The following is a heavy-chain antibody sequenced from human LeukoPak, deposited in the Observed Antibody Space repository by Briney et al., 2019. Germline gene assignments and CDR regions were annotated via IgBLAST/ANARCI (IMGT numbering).Heavy chain of an antibody. J-gene: IGHJ6*03. CDR1: GGTFSNYA. CDR3: ARGASDTTNGDYMSYYYYMDV. CDR2: IIFFYGTT. Sequence: ASVKVSCKASGGTFSNYAISWVRQAPGQGLEWMGGIIFFYGTTNYAQKFQGRVTITADESTSTAYMELSSLKSDDTAVYFCARGASDTTNGDYMSYYYYMDVWGKGTTVTVSS. D-gene: IGHD4-17*01. V-gene: IGHV1-69*13.